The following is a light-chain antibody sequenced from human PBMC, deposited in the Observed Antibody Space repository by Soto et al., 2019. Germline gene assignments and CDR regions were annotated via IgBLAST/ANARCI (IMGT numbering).Light chain of an antibody. CDR3: QQADTFPLT. Sequence: DIQMTQSPSSVAASVGDRVTITCRASQDINRWLAWYHQKPGRAPKVLIYSGSSLQGGVPSRFSGSGSGKDFTLTISSLQPEDFGTYFCQQADTFPLTFGGGTKVEIK. J-gene: IGKJ4*01. CDR1: QDINRW. CDR2: SGS. V-gene: IGKV1-12*01.